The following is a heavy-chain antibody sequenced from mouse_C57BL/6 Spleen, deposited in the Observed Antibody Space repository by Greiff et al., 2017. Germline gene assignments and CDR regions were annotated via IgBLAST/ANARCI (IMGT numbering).Heavy chain of an antibody. D-gene: IGHD1-1*01. Sequence: EVQRVESVAELVRPGASVKLSCTASGFNIKNTYMHWVKQRPEQGLEWIGRIDPANGNTKYAPKFQGKATITADTSSNTAYLQLSSLTSEDTAIYYCALYGSSPYYFDYWGQGTTLTVSS. CDR3: ALYGSSPYYFDY. J-gene: IGHJ2*01. CDR2: IDPANGNT. CDR1: GFNIKNTY. V-gene: IGHV14-3*01.